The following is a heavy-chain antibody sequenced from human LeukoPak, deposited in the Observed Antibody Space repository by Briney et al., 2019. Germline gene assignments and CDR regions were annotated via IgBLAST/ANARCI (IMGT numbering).Heavy chain of an antibody. CDR2: IHSDGSIT. D-gene: IGHD5-12*01. V-gene: IGHV3-74*03. Sequence: GGSLRLSCVGSGFTISNYWMHWVRQAPGTGLVWVSRIHSDGSITTYADSVKGRFTISRDNAKNTLYLQMNSLRAEDTAVYYCAPQQTYSPYNWFDPWGQGTLVTVSS. CDR3: APQQTYSPYNWFDP. CDR1: GFTISNYW. J-gene: IGHJ5*02.